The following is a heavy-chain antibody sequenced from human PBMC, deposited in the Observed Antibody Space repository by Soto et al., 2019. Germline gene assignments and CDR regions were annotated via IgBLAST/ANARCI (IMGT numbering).Heavy chain of an antibody. CDR2: INHSGIT. D-gene: IGHD5-12*01. CDR3: ASSLSPTDGYSGYLKRLVAAYDAFDI. Sequence: QVQLQQWGAGLLKPSETLSLTCAVYGGSFSGYFWSWIRQPPGKGLEWIGEINHSGITNYNPSLKSRVTLSVDTPKNQFYLKLSSVTAADTAVYYCASSLSPTDGYSGYLKRLVAAYDAFDIWGQGTMVTVSS. V-gene: IGHV4-34*01. J-gene: IGHJ3*02. CDR1: GGSFSGYF.